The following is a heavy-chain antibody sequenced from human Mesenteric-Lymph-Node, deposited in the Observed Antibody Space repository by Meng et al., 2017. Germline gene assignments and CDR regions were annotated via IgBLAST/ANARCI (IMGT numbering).Heavy chain of an antibody. CDR2: FVNNVDT. D-gene: IGHD3-10*01. Sequence: QVQLVPAVAEVKKPGASVWASCEVSGYTFASYGISWLRQAPGQGLEWMGWFVNNVDTYSAQKFQGRVTMTTDTHTSTAFMELRSLRSDDTAVYYCARGTPGRSYSDYWGQGTLVTVSS. CDR3: ARGTPGRSYSDY. J-gene: IGHJ4*02. CDR1: GYTFASYG. V-gene: IGHV1-18*01.